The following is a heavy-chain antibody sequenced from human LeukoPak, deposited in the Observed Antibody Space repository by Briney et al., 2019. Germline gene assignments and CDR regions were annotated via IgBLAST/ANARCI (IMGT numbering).Heavy chain of an antibody. CDR2: INHSGST. J-gene: IGHJ4*02. CDR3: ARASWLVKSSYYFDY. CDR1: GGSFSGYY. D-gene: IGHD6-19*01. V-gene: IGHV4-34*01. Sequence: SETLSLTCAVYGGSFSGYYWSWIRQPPGKGLEWIGEINHSGSTNYNPSLKSRVTISVDTSKNQFSLTLSSVTAADTAVYYCARASWLVKSSYYFDYWGQGTLVTVSS.